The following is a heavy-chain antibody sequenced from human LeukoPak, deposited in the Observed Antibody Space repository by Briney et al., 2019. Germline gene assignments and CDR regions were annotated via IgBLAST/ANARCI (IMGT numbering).Heavy chain of an antibody. V-gene: IGHV1-2*02. Sequence: ASVKVSCKASGYTFTGYYMHWVRQAPGQGLEWMGWINPNSGGTNYAQKFQGRVTMTGDTSISTAYMELSRLRSDDTAVYYCASELWFGELRADYWGQGTLVTVSS. D-gene: IGHD3-10*01. CDR3: ASELWFGELRADY. J-gene: IGHJ4*02. CDR1: GYTFTGYY. CDR2: INPNSGGT.